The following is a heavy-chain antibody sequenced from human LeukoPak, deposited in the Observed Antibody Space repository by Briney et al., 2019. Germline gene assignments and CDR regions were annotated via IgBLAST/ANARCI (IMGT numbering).Heavy chain of an antibody. D-gene: IGHD3-10*01. CDR1: GFIFSSYA. CDR2: ISGSGGSI. CDR3: AKSGGTGDYYYIDY. Sequence: PGGSLRLSCAASGFIFSSYAMNWVRQAPGKGLEWVSVISGSGGSIYYADSVKGRFTISKDNSKNTLYLQMNSLRAEDTAVYYCAKSGGTGDYYYIDYWGQGTLVTVSA. J-gene: IGHJ4*02. V-gene: IGHV3-23*01.